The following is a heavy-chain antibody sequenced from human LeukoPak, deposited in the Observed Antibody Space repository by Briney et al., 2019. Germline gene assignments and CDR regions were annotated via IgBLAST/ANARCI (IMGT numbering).Heavy chain of an antibody. CDR1: GFILSLQC. CDR3: ARWAIFGGDGAYYYFGMDV. CDR2: KTQQGSEK. D-gene: IGHD3-3*01. V-gene: IGHV3-7*01. J-gene: IGHJ6*02. Sequence: GLSLRLSHASSGFILSLQCILCVRHAPGKGREYGANKTQQGSEKYYVDVVKGRFTISRDNAKNSLYLQMNSLRAEGRAGYYCARWAIFGGDGAYYYFGMDVWGQGTTFTVSS.